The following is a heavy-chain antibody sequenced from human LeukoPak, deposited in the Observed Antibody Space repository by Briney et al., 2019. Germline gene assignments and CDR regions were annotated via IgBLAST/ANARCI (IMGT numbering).Heavy chain of an antibody. V-gene: IGHV3-48*03. Sequence: GGSLRLSCAASGFTFNNYDMMWVRQAPGKGLKWVSYISESGTTVYYADSVKGRFTISRDNGKNSLYLQMNSLRAEDTAVYYCARQDATTVFYGMDVWGQGTTVTVSS. CDR3: ARQDATTVFYGMDV. CDR1: GFTFNNYD. J-gene: IGHJ6*02. D-gene: IGHD4-17*01. CDR2: ISESGTTV.